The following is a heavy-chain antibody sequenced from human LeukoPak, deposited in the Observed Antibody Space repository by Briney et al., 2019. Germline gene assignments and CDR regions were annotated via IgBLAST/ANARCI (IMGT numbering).Heavy chain of an antibody. Sequence: RTGGSLRLSCAASGFTFSSYAMSWVRQAPGKGLEWVSAISGSGGSTYYADSVKGRFTISRDNAKNSLYLQMNSLRAEDTAVYYCARKYFDWSVGGDYYFDYWGQGTLVTVSS. D-gene: IGHD3-9*01. CDR2: ISGSGGST. CDR3: ARKYFDWSVGGDYYFDY. J-gene: IGHJ4*02. V-gene: IGHV3-23*01. CDR1: GFTFSSYA.